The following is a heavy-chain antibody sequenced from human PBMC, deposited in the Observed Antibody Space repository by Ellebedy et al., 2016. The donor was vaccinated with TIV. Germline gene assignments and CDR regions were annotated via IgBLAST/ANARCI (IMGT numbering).Heavy chain of an antibody. J-gene: IGHJ6*03. V-gene: IGHV1-2*02. CDR1: GYTFTGYY. Sequence: ASVKVSXXASGYTFTGYYMHWVRQAPGQGLEWMGWINPNSGGTNYAQKFQGRVTMTRDTSISTAYMELSRLRSDDTAVYYCARSPTTSMTQDIYYMDVWGKGTTVTVSS. CDR2: INPNSGGT. CDR3: ARSPTTSMTQDIYYMDV. D-gene: IGHD2/OR15-2a*01.